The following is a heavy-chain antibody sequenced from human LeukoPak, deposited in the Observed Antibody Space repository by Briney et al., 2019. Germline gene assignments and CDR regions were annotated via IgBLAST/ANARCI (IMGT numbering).Heavy chain of an antibody. CDR3: ARRLTTYYDILTGSRDYYYGMDV. Sequence: GASVKVSCKASGYTFTSYDINWVRQATGQGLEWMGWMNPNSGNTGYAQKFQGRVTMTRNTSISTAYMELSSLRSEDTAVYYCARRLTTYYDILTGSRDYYYGMDVWGQGTTVTVSS. V-gene: IGHV1-8*01. J-gene: IGHJ6*02. D-gene: IGHD3-9*01. CDR2: MNPNSGNT. CDR1: GYTFTSYD.